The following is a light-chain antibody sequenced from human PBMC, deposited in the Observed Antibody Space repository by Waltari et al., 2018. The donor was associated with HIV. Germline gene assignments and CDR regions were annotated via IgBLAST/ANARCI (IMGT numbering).Light chain of an antibody. CDR2: GNS. CDR1: SSNIGAGYH. V-gene: IGLV1-40*01. J-gene: IGLJ1*01. CDR3: QSHDNSLSGYV. Sequence: QSVLTQPPSVSGAPGQRVTISCTGSSSNIGAGYHVHWYQQLPGTAPKLLIYGNSNRPSGVPDRFSGSKSGTSASLAITGLQAEDEADYYCQSHDNSLSGYVFGTGTKVTVL.